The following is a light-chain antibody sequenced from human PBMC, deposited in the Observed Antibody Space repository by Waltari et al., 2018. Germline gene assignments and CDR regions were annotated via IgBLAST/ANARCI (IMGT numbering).Light chain of an antibody. CDR1: QSIGSY. CDR2: ATS. V-gene: IGKV1-39*01. Sequence: DIQMTQSPPSLSASVGDTVTITCRASQSIGSYLNWYQQKPGKAPKLLIYATSTLHSGVPSRFSASGSGTDFTLTISSLQPEDFATYFCHQSYSTLMFTFGPGTKVDIK. J-gene: IGKJ3*01. CDR3: HQSYSTLMFT.